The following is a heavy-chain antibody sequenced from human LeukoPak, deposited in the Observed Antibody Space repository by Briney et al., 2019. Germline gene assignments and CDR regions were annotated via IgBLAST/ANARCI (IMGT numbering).Heavy chain of an antibody. CDR3: ARTSIYYDSSGYRS. V-gene: IGHV4-61*02. CDR2: IYTSGST. CDR1: CGSISSGSYY. Sequence: SETLSLTCTVSCGSISSGSYYWSWIRQPAGKGLEWIGRIYTSGSTNYNPSLKSRVTISVDTSKNQFSLKLSSVTAADTAVYYCARTSIYYDSSGYRSWGQGTLVTVSS. D-gene: IGHD3-22*01. J-gene: IGHJ5*02.